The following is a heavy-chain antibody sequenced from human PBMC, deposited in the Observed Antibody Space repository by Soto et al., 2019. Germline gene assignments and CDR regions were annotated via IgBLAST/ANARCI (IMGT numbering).Heavy chain of an antibody. Sequence: PGGSLRLSCAASGFTFSSHDMSWVRQAPGKGLEWVSSIDYSGATTYYADSVKGRFTISRDNSKNTLYLQMNSLRAEDTAVYYCARDRGARGVGGTLAYWGPATLVTVSS. V-gene: IGHV3-23*01. J-gene: IGHJ4*02. CDR2: IDYSGATT. CDR3: ARDRGARGVGGTLAY. CDR1: GFTFSSHD. D-gene: IGHD1-26*01.